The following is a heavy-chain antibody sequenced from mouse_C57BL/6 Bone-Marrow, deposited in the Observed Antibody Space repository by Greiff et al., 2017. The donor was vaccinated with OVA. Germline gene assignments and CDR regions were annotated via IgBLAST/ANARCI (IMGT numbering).Heavy chain of an antibody. V-gene: IGHV1-63*01. Sequence: VKLMESGAELVRPGTSVKMSCKASGYTFTNYWIGWAKQRPGHGLEWIGDIYPGGGYTNYNEKFKGKATLTADKSSSTAYMQFSSLTSEDSAIYYCARAIYFDYWGQGTTLTVSS. CDR1: GYTFTNYW. J-gene: IGHJ2*01. CDR2: IYPGGGYT. CDR3: ARAIYFDY.